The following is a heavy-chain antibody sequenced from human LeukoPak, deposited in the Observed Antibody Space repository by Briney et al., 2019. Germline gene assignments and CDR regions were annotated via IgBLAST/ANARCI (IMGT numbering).Heavy chain of an antibody. J-gene: IGHJ4*02. CDR2: IYTSGST. Sequence: SETLSLTCTVSGVSISSGSYYWSWIRQPAGKGLEWTGRIYTSGSTNYNPSLKSRVTISVDTSKNQFSLKLSSVTAADTAVYYCAYGDYVRYFDYWGQGTLVTVSS. CDR3: AYGDYVRYFDY. CDR1: GVSISSGSYY. D-gene: IGHD4-17*01. V-gene: IGHV4-61*02.